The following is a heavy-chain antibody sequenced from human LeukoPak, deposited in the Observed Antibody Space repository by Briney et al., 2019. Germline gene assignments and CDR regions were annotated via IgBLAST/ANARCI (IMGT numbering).Heavy chain of an antibody. CDR2: IHPGDSDT. D-gene: IGHD1-7*01. V-gene: IGHV5-51*01. J-gene: IGHJ4*02. CDR1: GYSFTSYW. CDR3: ARQWNWNYPFDY. Sequence: GESLKISCKGSGYSFTSYWIGWVRQMPGKGLEWMGIIHPGDSDTRYSPSFQGQATISADKSISTAYLRWSSLKASDTAMYYCARQWNWNYPFDYWGQGTLVTVSS.